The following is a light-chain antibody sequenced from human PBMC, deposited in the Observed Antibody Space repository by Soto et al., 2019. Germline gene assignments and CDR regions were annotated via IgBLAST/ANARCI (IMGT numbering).Light chain of an antibody. Sequence: SYELTQPPSVSVAPEKTARITCGGNNIGSKRVHWYRQKPGQAPVLVIYYDSDRPSGIPERFSGSNSGNTATLTISRVEAEDEADYYCQVWDITTDHYVFGTGTKLTVL. J-gene: IGLJ1*01. CDR3: QVWDITTDHYV. V-gene: IGLV3-21*04. CDR2: YDS. CDR1: NIGSKR.